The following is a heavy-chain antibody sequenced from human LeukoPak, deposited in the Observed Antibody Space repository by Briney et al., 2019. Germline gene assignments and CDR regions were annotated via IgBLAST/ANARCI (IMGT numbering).Heavy chain of an antibody. CDR2: IWYDGSNK. D-gene: IGHD6-6*01. CDR1: GFTFRSYG. Sequence: PGGSLRLSCAASGFTFRSYGMQWVRQAPGKGLEWVAVIWYDGSNKYCADSVKGRFTISRDNSKNTLYLEMSSLRAEDTAVYYCARVGSSSSLGFDYWGQGTLVTVS. CDR3: ARVGSSSSLGFDY. V-gene: IGHV3-33*01. J-gene: IGHJ4*02.